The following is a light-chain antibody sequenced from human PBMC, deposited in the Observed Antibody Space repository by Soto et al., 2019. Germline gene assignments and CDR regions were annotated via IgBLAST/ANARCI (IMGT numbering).Light chain of an antibody. CDR1: QSVSTSY. CDR2: GAS. CDR3: QQYGDSPS. Sequence: EIVLTQSPGTLSLSQGERATLSCRASQSVSTSYLVWYQQKPGQAPRLLIYGASSRATGIPDRFSGSGSGTDFTLTISRLEPEDFAVYYCQQYGDSPSFGQGTKVDIK. J-gene: IGKJ1*01. V-gene: IGKV3-20*01.